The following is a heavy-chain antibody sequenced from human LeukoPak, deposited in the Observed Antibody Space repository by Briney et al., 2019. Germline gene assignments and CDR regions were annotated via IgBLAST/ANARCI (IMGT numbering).Heavy chain of an antibody. J-gene: IGHJ4*02. CDR1: GFTFDDYA. D-gene: IGHD6-13*01. Sequence: PGGSLRLSCAASGFTFDDYAMHWVRQAPGKGLEWVSGISWNSGSIGYADSVKGRFTISRDNAKNSLYLQMNSLRAEDTALYYCAKEWLAAGIGVDYWGQGTLVTVSS. V-gene: IGHV3-9*01. CDR2: ISWNSGSI. CDR3: AKEWLAAGIGVDY.